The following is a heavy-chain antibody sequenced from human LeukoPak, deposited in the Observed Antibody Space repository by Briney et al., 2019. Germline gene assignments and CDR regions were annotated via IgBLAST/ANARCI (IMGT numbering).Heavy chain of an antibody. CDR1: GFTFSNNW. CDR3: AMIKEG. D-gene: IGHD3-22*01. J-gene: IGHJ4*02. V-gene: IGHV3-74*01. CDR2: INSDGRTT. Sequence: GRSLRLSCAASGFTFSNNWMHWVRQAPGKGLVWVSRINSDGRTTTYADSVKGRFTISRDNAKNTLYRQMSSLRAEDTAVYYCAMIKEGWGQGTLVTVSS.